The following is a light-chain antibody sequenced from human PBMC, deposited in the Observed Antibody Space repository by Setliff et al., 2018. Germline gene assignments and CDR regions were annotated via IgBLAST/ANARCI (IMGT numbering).Light chain of an antibody. CDR2: DVS. J-gene: IGLJ2*01. CDR1: SSDVGGYNY. Sequence: QSALTQPASVSGSRGQSITISCTGTSSDVGGYNYVSWYQQYPGKAPKLMIYDVSYRPSGVSNRFSGSKSGSTASLTISGLQAEDEADYYCSSSTSSSTHVIFGGGTKVTVL. CDR3: SSSTSSSTHVI. V-gene: IGLV2-14*03.